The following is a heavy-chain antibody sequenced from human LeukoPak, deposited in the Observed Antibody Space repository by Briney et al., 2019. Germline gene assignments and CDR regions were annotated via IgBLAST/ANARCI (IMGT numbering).Heavy chain of an antibody. CDR1: GFTFSSYW. J-gene: IGHJ3*02. D-gene: IGHD3/OR15-3a*01. Sequence: GGSLRLSCAASGFTFSSYWMSWVRQAPGKGLEYVGNIKQDGSEKYYVDSVKGRFTISRDNAKNSVYLQMSSLRAEDTAVYYCARDRAVRWTGSLNIWGQGTMVTVSS. CDR3: ARDRAVRWTGSLNI. CDR2: IKQDGSEK. V-gene: IGHV3-7*01.